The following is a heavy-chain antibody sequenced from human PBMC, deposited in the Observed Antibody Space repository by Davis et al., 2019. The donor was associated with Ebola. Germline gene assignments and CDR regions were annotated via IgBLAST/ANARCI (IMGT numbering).Heavy chain of an antibody. J-gene: IGHJ3*01. Sequence: PSETLSLTCTVPGGSIRSGAYYWTWIRQHPGKGREWIWYINYSGTAYFNPSVKSRITISVDTSKNQFSLKLSSVTAADTAVYYCARVSGNAFDVWGQGTVVTVSA. CDR3: ARVSGNAFDV. CDR1: GGSIRSGAYY. CDR2: INYSGTA. D-gene: IGHD1-26*01. V-gene: IGHV4-31*03.